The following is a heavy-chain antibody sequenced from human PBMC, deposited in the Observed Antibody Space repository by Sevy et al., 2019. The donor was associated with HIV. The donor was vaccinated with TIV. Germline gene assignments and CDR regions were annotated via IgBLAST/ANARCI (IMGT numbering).Heavy chain of an antibody. D-gene: IGHD5-12*01. Sequence: SETLSLTCTVSGGSISAYYWSWIRQPPAKGLEYLGYIYYTGSTNYNPSLKSRVTISVDTSKNQFSLKLSSVTAADTAVYYCARAPPVRSGDDSLNWFDPWGQGTLVTVSS. J-gene: IGHJ5*02. CDR1: GGSISAYY. CDR2: IYYTGST. CDR3: ARAPPVRSGDDSLNWFDP. V-gene: IGHV4-59*01.